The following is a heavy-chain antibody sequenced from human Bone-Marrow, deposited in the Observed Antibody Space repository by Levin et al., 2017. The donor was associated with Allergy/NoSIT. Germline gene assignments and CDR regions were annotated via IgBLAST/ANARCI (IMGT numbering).Heavy chain of an antibody. CDR2: INPNSGGT. D-gene: IGHD3-10*01. J-gene: IGHJ4*02. Sequence: GESLKISCQASGYTFTGYYMHWVRQAPGQGLEWMGWINPNSGGTNYAQKFQGRVTMTRDTSISTAYMELSRLRSDDTAVYYCAREWGSGVWGLYFDYWGQGTLVTVSS. CDR1: GYTFTGYY. CDR3: AREWGSGVWGLYFDY. V-gene: IGHV1-2*02.